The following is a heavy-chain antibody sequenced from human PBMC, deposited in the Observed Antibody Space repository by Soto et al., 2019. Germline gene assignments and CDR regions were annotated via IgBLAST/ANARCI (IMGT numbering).Heavy chain of an antibody. CDR3: TRDLYPQGSSWYPSDAFDI. D-gene: IGHD6-13*01. V-gene: IGHV3-49*03. J-gene: IGHJ3*02. CDR1: GFTFGDYA. Sequence: GGSLRLSCTASGFTFGDYAMSWFRQAPGKGLEWVGFIRSKAYGGTTEYAASVKGRFTISRDDSKSIAYLQMNSLKTEDTAVYYCTRDLYPQGSSWYPSDAFDIWGQGTMVTVSS. CDR2: IRSKAYGGTT.